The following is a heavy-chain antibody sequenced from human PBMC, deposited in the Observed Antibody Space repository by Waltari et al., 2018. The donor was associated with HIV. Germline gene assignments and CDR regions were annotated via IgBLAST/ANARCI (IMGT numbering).Heavy chain of an antibody. V-gene: IGHV1-8*01. CDR1: GYTFTSPD. CDR2: MNRNSGNT. D-gene: IGHD3-16*01. J-gene: IGHJ4*02. Sequence: QVQLVQSGAEVKKPGASVKVSCKASGYTFTSPDINWVRQATGEGPEWMGGMNRNSGNTAYAQTFQGRVTMTRDTSISTAYMELSSLTSEDTAVYYCARGRGTYDYWGQGTLVTVSS. CDR3: ARGRGTYDY.